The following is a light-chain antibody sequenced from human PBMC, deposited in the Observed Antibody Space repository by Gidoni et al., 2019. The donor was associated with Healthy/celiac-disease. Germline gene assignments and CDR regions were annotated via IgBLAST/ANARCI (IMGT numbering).Light chain of an antibody. J-gene: IGKJ4*01. CDR1: QSISSY. V-gene: IGKV1-39*01. CDR3: RQSYNTPLT. Sequence: DIQMTQSPSSLSASVGDRFPITCRASQSISSYLNWYQQKPGKAPKKLIYAASSLQGRVPSRFSSSGSGTYVTLTISSLQQEDFATYYCRQSYNTPLTFGGGTKVEIK. CDR2: AAS.